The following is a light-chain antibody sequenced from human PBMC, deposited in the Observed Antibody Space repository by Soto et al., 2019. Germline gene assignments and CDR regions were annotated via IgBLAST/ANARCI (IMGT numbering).Light chain of an antibody. V-gene: IGKV3-20*01. J-gene: IGKJ1*01. Sequence: EIVLTQSPGTLSLSPGERATLSCRASQSGSNNYLAWYQQKPGQAPRLLIYSASNRATGIPDRFSGSGSGTDFTLTISRLEPEDFAVYYCQQYGSSGTFGQGTKVDIK. CDR1: QSGSNNY. CDR3: QQYGSSGT. CDR2: SAS.